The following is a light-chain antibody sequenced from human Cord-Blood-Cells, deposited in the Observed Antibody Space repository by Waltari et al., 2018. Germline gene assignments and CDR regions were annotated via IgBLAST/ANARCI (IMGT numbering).Light chain of an antibody. CDR2: WAA. J-gene: IGKJ1*01. Sequence: DIVMIQSPDSVAVSLGERATINCKSSQSVLYSSNNKNYLAWYQQKPGQPPKLLVYWAATRESGVPDRFSGSGSGTDFTLTISSLQAEDVAVYYCQQYYSTPPTFGQGTKVEIK. V-gene: IGKV4-1*01. CDR3: QQYYSTPPT. CDR1: QSVLYSSNNKNY.